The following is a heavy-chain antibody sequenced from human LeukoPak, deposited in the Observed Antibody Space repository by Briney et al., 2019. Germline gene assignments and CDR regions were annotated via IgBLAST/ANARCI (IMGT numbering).Heavy chain of an antibody. J-gene: IGHJ4*02. CDR1: GFTFSSYA. D-gene: IGHD3-10*01. CDR3: ASLMVRG. V-gene: IGHV3-66*02. CDR2: IYSGGST. Sequence: GGSLRLSCAASGFTFSSYAMSWVRQAPGKGLEWVSAIYSGGSTYYADSVKGRFTISRDNSKNTLYLQMNSLRAEDTAVYYCASLMVRGWGQGTLVTVSS.